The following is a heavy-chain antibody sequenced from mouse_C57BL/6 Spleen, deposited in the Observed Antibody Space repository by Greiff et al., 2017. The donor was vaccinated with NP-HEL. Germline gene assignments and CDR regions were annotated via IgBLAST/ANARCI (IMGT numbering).Heavy chain of an antibody. J-gene: IGHJ3*01. CDR1: GYTFTNYW. Sequence: VKLQESGAELVRPGTSVKMSCKASGYTFTNYWIGWAKQRPGHGLEWIGDIYPGGGYTNYNEKFKGKATLTADKSSSTAYMQFSSLTSEDSAIYYCARVEGNGGFAYWGQGTLVTVSA. V-gene: IGHV1-63*01. CDR2: IYPGGGYT. CDR3: ARVEGNGGFAY.